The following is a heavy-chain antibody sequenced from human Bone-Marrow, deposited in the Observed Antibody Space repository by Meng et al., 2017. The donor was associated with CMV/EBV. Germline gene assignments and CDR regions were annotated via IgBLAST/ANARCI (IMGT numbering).Heavy chain of an antibody. J-gene: IGHJ6*02. Sequence: GESLKISCAASGFTFSSYSMNWVRQAPGKGLEWVSSISSSSSYIYYADSVKGRFTISRDNAKNSLYLQMNSLRAEDTAVYYCARGGCSSTSCSVTYYYYGMDVWGQVTTVTFSS. CDR3: ARGGCSSTSCSVTYYYYGMDV. CDR2: ISSSSSYI. CDR1: GFTFSSYS. D-gene: IGHD2-2*01. V-gene: IGHV3-21*01.